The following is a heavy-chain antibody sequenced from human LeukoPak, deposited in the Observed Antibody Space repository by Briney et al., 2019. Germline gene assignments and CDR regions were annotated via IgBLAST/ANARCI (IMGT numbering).Heavy chain of an antibody. V-gene: IGHV3-23*01. J-gene: IGHJ4*02. D-gene: IGHD1-26*01. Sequence: GGSLRLSCAASGFTFSSYAMSWVRQAPGMGLEWVSVISGSGGSTYYADSVKGRFTISRDNSKNTLYLQMNSLRAEDTAVYYCAKDREDSGSYYPDYWGQGTLVTVSS. CDR2: ISGSGGST. CDR1: GFTFSSYA. CDR3: AKDREDSGSYYPDY.